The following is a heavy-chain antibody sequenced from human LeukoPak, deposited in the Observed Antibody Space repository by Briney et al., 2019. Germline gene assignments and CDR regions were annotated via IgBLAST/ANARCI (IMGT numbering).Heavy chain of an antibody. CDR3: ARAPLWEGQNDY. V-gene: IGHV1-2*02. Sequence: GASVKVSCKASGYTFTGYYMHWVRQAPGQGLEWMGWINPNSGGTNYAQKFQGRVTMTRDTSISTAYMELSRLGSDDTAVYYCARAPLWEGQNDYWGQGTLVTVSS. CDR2: INPNSGGT. D-gene: IGHD1-26*01. CDR1: GYTFTGYY. J-gene: IGHJ4*02.